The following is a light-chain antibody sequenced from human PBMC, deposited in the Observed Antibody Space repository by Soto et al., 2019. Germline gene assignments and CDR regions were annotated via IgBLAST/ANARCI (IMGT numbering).Light chain of an antibody. Sequence: EIVLTQSPGTLSLSPGERATLSCRASQSVSSRSLAWYQQKPGQAPRLLIYAASSRATGIPDRFSGGGSGTDFTLTISRLEPEDFAVYYCQHYSSSRWTFGQGTKV. J-gene: IGKJ1*01. V-gene: IGKV3-20*01. CDR2: AAS. CDR3: QHYSSSRWT. CDR1: QSVSSRS.